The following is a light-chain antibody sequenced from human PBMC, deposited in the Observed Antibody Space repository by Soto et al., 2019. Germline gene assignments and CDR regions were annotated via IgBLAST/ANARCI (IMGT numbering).Light chain of an antibody. CDR3: QHYYGPLYS. Sequence: DIQMTQSPSTLSASVGDRVTITCRASQSVSSWLAWYQQKPGKAPKVLIYDASNLESGVPSRFSGSGSGTEFTLTITGLQPDDFAAYYCQHYYGPLYSFGQGPKLEV. CDR1: QSVSSW. CDR2: DAS. V-gene: IGKV1-5*01. J-gene: IGKJ2*03.